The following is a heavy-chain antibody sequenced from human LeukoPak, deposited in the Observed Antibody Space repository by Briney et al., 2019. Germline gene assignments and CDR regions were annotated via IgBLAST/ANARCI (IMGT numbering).Heavy chain of an antibody. J-gene: IGHJ3*02. CDR3: ARRNDFDI. CDR1: GGSITGYH. CDR2: IYSSETT. Sequence: SDTLSLTCTVSGGSITGYHWSRIRQPPGKGLEWIGYIYSSETTEYKPSLKSRVTISADTSKNQFSLKLASVTAADTAIYYCARRNDFDIWGQGTMVTVSS. V-gene: IGHV4-4*08.